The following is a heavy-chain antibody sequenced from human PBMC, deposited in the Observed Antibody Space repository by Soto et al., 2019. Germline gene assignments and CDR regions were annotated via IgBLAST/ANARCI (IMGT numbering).Heavy chain of an antibody. V-gene: IGHV3-23*01. CDR3: AKGGRDYGQYFDY. J-gene: IGHJ4*02. CDR2: ISGSGGST. D-gene: IGHD4-17*01. CDR1: GFTFSSYA. Sequence: EVQLLESGGGLVQPGGSLRLSSAASGFTFSSYAMSWVRQAPGKGLEWVSGISGSGGSTYYADSVKGRFTISRDNSKNTLYLQMNSLRAEDTAVYYCAKGGRDYGQYFDYWGQGTLVTVSS.